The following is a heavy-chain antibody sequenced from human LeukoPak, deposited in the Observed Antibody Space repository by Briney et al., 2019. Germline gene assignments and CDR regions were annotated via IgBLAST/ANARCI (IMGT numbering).Heavy chain of an antibody. D-gene: IGHD6-25*01. CDR3: ARQGGGFWYFDL. CDR2: IYYSGST. J-gene: IGHJ2*01. CDR1: GGSISSYY. Sequence: SETLSLACTVSGGSISSYYWSWIRQPPGKGLEWIGYIYYSGSTNYNPSLKSRVTISVDTSKNQFSLKLSSVTAADTAVYYCARQGGGFWYFDLWGRGTLVTVSS. V-gene: IGHV4-59*08.